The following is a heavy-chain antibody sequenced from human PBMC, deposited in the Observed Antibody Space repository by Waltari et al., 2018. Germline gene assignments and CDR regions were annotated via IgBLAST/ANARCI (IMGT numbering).Heavy chain of an antibody. Sequence: QVQLVQSGAEVKKPGSSVKVSCKASGGTFSSYAISWVRQAPGQGLEWMGGIIPSFGTANYAQKFQGRVTMTADESTSTAYMELSSLRSEDTAVYYCARVRSLCGGDCYSFDYWGQGTLVTVSS. CDR2: IIPSFGTA. CDR1: GGTFSSYA. CDR3: ARVRSLCGGDCYSFDY. J-gene: IGHJ4*02. D-gene: IGHD2-21*02. V-gene: IGHV1-69*01.